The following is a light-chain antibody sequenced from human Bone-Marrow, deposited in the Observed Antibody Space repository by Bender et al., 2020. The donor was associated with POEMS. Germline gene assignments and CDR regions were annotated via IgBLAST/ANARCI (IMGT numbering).Light chain of an antibody. Sequence: QSVLTQPPSVSGAPGQRVTISCTGSSSNTGSGYDINWYQHLPGTAPKLLIYGYNNRPSGVPDRFSGSSSGTTVTLTISGVQTEDEADYHCQSTDSSGTWVFGGGTKLTVL. CDR1: SSNTGSGYD. V-gene: IGLV1-40*01. CDR3: QSTDSSGTWV. J-gene: IGLJ3*02. CDR2: GYN.